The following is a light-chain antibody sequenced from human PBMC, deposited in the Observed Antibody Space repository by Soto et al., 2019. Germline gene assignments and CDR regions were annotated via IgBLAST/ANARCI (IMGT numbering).Light chain of an antibody. CDR2: AAS. V-gene: IGKV3-20*01. Sequence: IVLTQSPGTLSLSPGERATLSCMASQSINNRYLAWYQQKPGQAPRLLISAASSRATGIPDRFSGSGSGTDFTLTISRLEPEDFVVYYFQQVGSSTGFTFGPGTKVDIK. CDR1: QSINNRY. CDR3: QQVGSSTGFT. J-gene: IGKJ3*01.